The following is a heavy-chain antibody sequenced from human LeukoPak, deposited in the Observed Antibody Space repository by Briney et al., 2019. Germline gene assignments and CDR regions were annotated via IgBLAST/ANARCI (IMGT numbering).Heavy chain of an antibody. CDR3: TRGSGAFDM. CDR2: INSDGSST. D-gene: IGHD3-3*01. Sequence: GGSLRLSCAASGFTFTSYWMHWVRHAPGRGLVWVSRINSDGSSTSYADSVKGRFTISRDNAKNTLYLQMNSLRSEDTAVYYCTRGSGAFDMWGQGTLVTVSS. CDR1: GFTFTSYW. J-gene: IGHJ3*02. V-gene: IGHV3-74*01.